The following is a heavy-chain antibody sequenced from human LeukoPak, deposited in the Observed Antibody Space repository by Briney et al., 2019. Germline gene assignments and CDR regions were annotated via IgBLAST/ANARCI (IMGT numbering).Heavy chain of an antibody. V-gene: IGHV1-2*06. CDR2: INPKNGGT. D-gene: IGHD3-16*02. Sequence: GASVKVSCKASGYTFTGNYMHWVRQISGQGLEWMGRINPKNGGTNHAQKFQGRVTMTRDTSISTAYMELSGLRSDNTAVYYCAREGVVYGGVIVGTPPDAFDVWGQGTMVTVSS. J-gene: IGHJ3*01. CDR1: GYTFTGNY. CDR3: AREGVVYGGVIVGTPPDAFDV.